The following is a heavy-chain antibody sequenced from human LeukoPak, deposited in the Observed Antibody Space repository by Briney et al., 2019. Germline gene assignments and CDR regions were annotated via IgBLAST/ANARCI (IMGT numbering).Heavy chain of an antibody. J-gene: IGHJ6*02. Sequence: ASVKVSCKASGYTFTGYYMHWVRQAPGQRLEWMGWINAGNGNTKYSQKFQGRVTITRDTSASTAYMELSSLRSEDTAVYYCARDRTYLRDIVVVPAAMRRGLLSSYYGMDVWGQGTTVTVSS. D-gene: IGHD2-2*01. CDR2: INAGNGNT. CDR3: ARDRTYLRDIVVVPAAMRRGLLSSYYGMDV. CDR1: GYTFTGYY. V-gene: IGHV1-3*01.